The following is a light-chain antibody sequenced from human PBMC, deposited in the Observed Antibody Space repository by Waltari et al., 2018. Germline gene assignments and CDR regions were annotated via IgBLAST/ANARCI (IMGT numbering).Light chain of an antibody. J-gene: IGLJ3*02. CDR2: GKE. Sequence: SSELTQGPDVSVALGQTVKITCPGDSLRTSYASWYQVKPGQAPVLVLFGKEKRPSGIPDRISGYSSGTTSSLTLTGAQAEDEADYYCHSRKGSDNQVVFGGGTKLTVL. V-gene: IGLV3-19*01. CDR1: SLRTSY. CDR3: HSRKGSDNQVV.